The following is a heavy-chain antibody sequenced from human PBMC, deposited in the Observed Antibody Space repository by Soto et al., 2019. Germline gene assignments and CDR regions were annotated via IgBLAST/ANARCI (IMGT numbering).Heavy chain of an antibody. CDR2: IDPSDSYT. CDR3: ARHLVGATKYYYGMDV. V-gene: IGHV5-10-1*01. D-gene: IGHD1-26*01. CDR1: GYSFTSYW. Sequence: PGESLKISCKGSGYSFTSYWISWVRQMPGKGLEWMGRIDPSDSYTNYSPSFQGHVTISADKSISTAYLQWSSLRASDTAMYYCARHLVGATKYYYGMDVWGQGTTVTVSS. J-gene: IGHJ6*02.